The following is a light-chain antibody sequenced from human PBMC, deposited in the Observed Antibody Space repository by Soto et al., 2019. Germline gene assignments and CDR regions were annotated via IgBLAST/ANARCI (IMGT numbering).Light chain of an antibody. CDR1: QSVSSNY. Sequence: IVLTQSPCTLSLSPGERAPVSCRASQSVSSNYLAWYQQKPGQAPRLLIYGASNRATGIPDRFSGSGSGTDFTLTISRLEPEDFAVYYCQQYGSSGTFGQGTKVDIK. V-gene: IGKV3-20*01. J-gene: IGKJ1*01. CDR2: GAS. CDR3: QQYGSSGT.